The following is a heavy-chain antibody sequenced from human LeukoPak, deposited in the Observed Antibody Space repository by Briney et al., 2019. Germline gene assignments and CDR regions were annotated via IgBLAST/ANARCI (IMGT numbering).Heavy chain of an antibody. CDR3: ARDGGEWELSN. CDR2: ISGSGGST. Sequence: GGSLRLSCAASGFTFSSYAITWVRQAPGKGLEWVSGISGSGGSTYYADSVKGRFTISRDNSKNSLYLQMNSLRAEDTAVYYCARDGGEWELSNWGQGTLVTVSS. J-gene: IGHJ4*02. D-gene: IGHD1-7*01. CDR1: GFTFSSYA. V-gene: IGHV3-23*01.